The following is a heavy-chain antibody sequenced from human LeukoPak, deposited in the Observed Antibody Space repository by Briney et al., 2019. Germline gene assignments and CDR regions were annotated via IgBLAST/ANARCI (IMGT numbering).Heavy chain of an antibody. CDR2: ISGGGGST. Sequence: PGGSLRLSCAASGFTFSSSAMSWVRQAPGKGLEWVSAISGGGGSTYYADSVKGRFTISRDNSKNTLYLQMNSLRAEDTAVYYCAKVMTRTMVRGVPPSDYWGQGTLVTVSS. V-gene: IGHV3-23*01. CDR1: GFTFSSSA. CDR3: AKVMTRTMVRGVPPSDY. J-gene: IGHJ4*02. D-gene: IGHD3-10*01.